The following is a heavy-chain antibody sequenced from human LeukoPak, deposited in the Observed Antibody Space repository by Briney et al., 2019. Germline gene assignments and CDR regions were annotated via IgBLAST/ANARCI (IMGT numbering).Heavy chain of an antibody. J-gene: IGHJ4*02. CDR2: IYPGDSDT. Sequence: GESLKISCKGSGYSFTSYWIGWVRPMPGKGLEWMGIIYPGDSDTRYSPSFQGQVTISADKSISTAYLQWSSLKASDTAMYYCARHPVAGIAVAGRGYYFDYWGQGTLVTVSS. D-gene: IGHD6-19*01. CDR3: ARHPVAGIAVAGRGYYFDY. V-gene: IGHV5-51*01. CDR1: GYSFTSYW.